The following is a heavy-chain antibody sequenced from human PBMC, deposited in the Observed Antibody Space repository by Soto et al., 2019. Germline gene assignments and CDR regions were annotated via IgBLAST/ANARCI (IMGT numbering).Heavy chain of an antibody. CDR3: ARQLYSTFNLEY. Sequence: VQLVEAGGYVVQPGRSLRLSCAASGFIFRNYGMHWVRQAPGKGLEWVAVISYDGSTEHYADSVKGRFTIARDNSNNTLHLQMNSLRVEDTAVYYCARQLYSTFNLEYWGHGTLVAVSS. CDR1: GFIFRNYG. D-gene: IGHD6-13*01. CDR2: ISYDGSTE. J-gene: IGHJ4*01. V-gene: IGHV3-30*03.